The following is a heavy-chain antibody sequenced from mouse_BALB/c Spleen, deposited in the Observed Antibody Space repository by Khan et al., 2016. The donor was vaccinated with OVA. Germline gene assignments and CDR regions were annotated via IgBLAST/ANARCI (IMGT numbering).Heavy chain of an antibody. J-gene: IGHJ3*01. D-gene: IGHD1-2*01. CDR1: GYTFTDFY. V-gene: IGHV1-77*01. CDR3: ARRNYFGYTFAY. CDR2: INPGSGDI. Sequence: QVQLQQSGAELARPGASVKLSCKASGYTFTDFYINWVKQRTGQGLEWIGEINPGSGDIYYNEKFKGKATLTADKSSSTAYMQLSSLTSADSAVYFCARRNYFGYTFAYWGQGTLVTVSA.